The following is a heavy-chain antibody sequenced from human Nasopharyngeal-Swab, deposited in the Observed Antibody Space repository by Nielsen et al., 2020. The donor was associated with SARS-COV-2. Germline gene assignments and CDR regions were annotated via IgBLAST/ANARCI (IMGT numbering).Heavy chain of an antibody. CDR1: GFTVSSNY. V-gene: IGHV3-53*01. CDR2: IYSGGST. J-gene: IGHJ4*02. D-gene: IGHD6-19*01. CDR3: ARDPIGAVAGPGGY. Sequence: GESLKISCAASGFTVSSNYMSWVRQAPGKGLEWVSVIYSGGSTYYADSVKGRFTISRDNSKNTLYLQMNSLRAEDTAVYYYARDPIGAVAGPGGYWGQGTLVTVSS.